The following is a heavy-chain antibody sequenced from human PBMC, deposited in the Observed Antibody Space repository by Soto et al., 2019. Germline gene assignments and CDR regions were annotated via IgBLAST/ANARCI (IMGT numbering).Heavy chain of an antibody. CDR1: GGTFSRYA. Sequence: QVQLVQSGAAVKKPGSSVKVSCKASGGTFSRYAISWVRQAPGQGLEWMGGIIPIFGTANYAQKFQGRVTTTADESTSTAYMELSSLRFEDTAVYYCESAIVGPTTTGWHDPWGQGTLVTVSS. CDR2: IIPIFGTA. J-gene: IGHJ5*02. CDR3: ESAIVGPTTTGWHDP. V-gene: IGHV1-69*01. D-gene: IGHD1-26*01.